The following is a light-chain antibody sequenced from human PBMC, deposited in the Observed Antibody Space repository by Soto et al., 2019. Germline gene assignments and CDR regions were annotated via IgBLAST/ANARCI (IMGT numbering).Light chain of an antibody. CDR2: AAS. V-gene: IGKV1D-8*03. CDR3: QQVKSFLPLT. Sequence: VIWMTQSPSLLSASTGDRVTSTCRASQDISSHLAWYQQKPGKAPKVLIYAASTLESGIPSRFSGSGSGTDFTLTISSLQAEDFATYYCQQVKSFLPLTFGGGTTVDIK. J-gene: IGKJ4*01. CDR1: QDISSH.